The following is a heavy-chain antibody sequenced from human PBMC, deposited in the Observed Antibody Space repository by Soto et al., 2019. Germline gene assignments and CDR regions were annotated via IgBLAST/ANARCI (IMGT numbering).Heavy chain of an antibody. CDR3: AKDIPNPIAVAGTGDY. CDR2: ISGSGGST. V-gene: IGHV3-23*01. Sequence: EVQLLESGGGLVQPGGSLRLSCAASGFTFSSYAMSWVRQAPGKGLEWVSAISGSGGSTYYADSVKGRFTISRDNSKNTLYLQMNSLRAEDTAVYYCAKDIPNPIAVAGTGDYWGQGTLVTVSS. J-gene: IGHJ4*02. CDR1: GFTFSSYA. D-gene: IGHD6-19*01.